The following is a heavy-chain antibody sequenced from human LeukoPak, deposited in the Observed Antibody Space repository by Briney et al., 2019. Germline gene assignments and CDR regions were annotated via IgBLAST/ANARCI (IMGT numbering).Heavy chain of an antibody. CDR3: ARAENPLPPVNNGYFDY. CDR2: INAGNGNT. D-gene: IGHD1/OR15-1a*01. CDR1: GYTFANSA. Sequence: ASVKVSCKASGYTFANSAIHWVRQAPGQRLEWMAWINAGNGNTKSSQKFQGRVTITRDTSANTAYMELSSLKSEDTAVYYCARAENPLPPVNNGYFDYWGQGTLVTVSS. J-gene: IGHJ4*02. V-gene: IGHV1-3*01.